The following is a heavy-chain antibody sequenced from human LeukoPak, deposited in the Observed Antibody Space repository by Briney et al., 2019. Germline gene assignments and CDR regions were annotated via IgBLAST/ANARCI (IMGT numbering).Heavy chain of an antibody. V-gene: IGHV5-51*01. D-gene: IGHD3-10*01. CDR3: ARHDPIVRGRSAFDI. CDR1: GYSFTSYW. CDR2: IYPGDSDT. J-gene: IGHJ3*02. Sequence: RGESLKISCKGSGYSFTSYWIGWVRQMPGKGLEWMGIIYPGDSDTRYSPSFQGQVTISADKSISTAYLQWSSLKASDSAMYYCARHDPIVRGRSAFDIWGQGTMVTVSS.